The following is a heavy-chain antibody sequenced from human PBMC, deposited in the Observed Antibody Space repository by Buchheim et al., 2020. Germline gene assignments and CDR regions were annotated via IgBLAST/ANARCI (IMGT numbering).Heavy chain of an antibody. CDR2: MNPNSGNT. D-gene: IGHD3-16*02. J-gene: IGHJ2*01. Sequence: QVQLVQSGAEVKKPGASVKVSCKASGYTFTSYDINWVRQATGQGLEWMGWMNPNSGNTGYAQKFQGRVTMTRNTSISTAYMELSSLRSEDTAVYYCARGPPKVLASYYDYIWGSYRYTSNWYFDLWGRGTL. V-gene: IGHV1-8*01. CDR3: ARGPPKVLASYYDYIWGSYRYTSNWYFDL. CDR1: GYTFTSYD.